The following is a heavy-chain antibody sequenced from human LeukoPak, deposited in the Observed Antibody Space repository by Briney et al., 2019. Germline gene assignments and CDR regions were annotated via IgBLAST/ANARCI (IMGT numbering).Heavy chain of an antibody. CDR3: ARGGGGDTAMDYYYYGMDV. CDR2: INTNTGNP. V-gene: IGHV7-4-1*02. CDR1: GYTFTSYA. Sequence: GASVKVSCKASGYTFTSYAMNWVRQAPGQGLEWMGWINTNTGNPTYAQGFTGRFVFSLDTSVSTAYLQISSLKAEDTAVYYCARGGGGDTAMDYYYYGMDVWGQGTTVTVSS. J-gene: IGHJ6*02. D-gene: IGHD5-18*01.